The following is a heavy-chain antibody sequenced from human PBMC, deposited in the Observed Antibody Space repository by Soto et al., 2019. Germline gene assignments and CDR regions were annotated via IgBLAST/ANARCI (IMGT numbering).Heavy chain of an antibody. CDR1: GLDCRSLS. J-gene: IGHJ6*02. CDR3: ATYCWSYDSSGRYYYYGLDF. Sequence: GGSMSPSRPLAGLDCRSLSVNWVSNKKGRGLEWVSSISSSRSYIYYAASLKGRFTISRDNAKNSLYLQMNGLRAEDSAVYYCATYCWSYDSSGRYYYYGLDFWGQGTLVIVSS. V-gene: IGHV3-21*01. CDR2: ISSSRSYI. D-gene: IGHD3-22*01.